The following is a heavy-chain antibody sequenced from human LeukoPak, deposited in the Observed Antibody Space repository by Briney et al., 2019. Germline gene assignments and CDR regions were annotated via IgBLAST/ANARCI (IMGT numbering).Heavy chain of an antibody. Sequence: GGSLRLSCGASGFTFTNHGTSWVRQAPGKGLEWVGFIRSKAYGGTTEYAASVKGRFTISRDDSKSIAYLQMNSLKTEDTAVYYCTRDGGNPMFGGQGTLVTVSS. CDR1: GFTFTNHG. V-gene: IGHV3-49*04. CDR3: TRDGGNPMF. D-gene: IGHD3-10*02. J-gene: IGHJ4*02. CDR2: IRSKAYGGTT.